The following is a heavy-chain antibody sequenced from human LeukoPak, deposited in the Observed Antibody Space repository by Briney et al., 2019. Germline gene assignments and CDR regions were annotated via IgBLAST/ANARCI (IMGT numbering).Heavy chain of an antibody. V-gene: IGHV1-46*01. CDR2: INPSGGST. Sequence: ASVKVSCKASGYTFTSYYMHWGRQAPGQGLEWMGIINPSGGSTSYAQKFQGRVTMTRDTSTSTVYMELSSLRSEDTAVYYCASTMTTERLGFDYWGQGTLVTVSS. J-gene: IGHJ4*02. CDR3: ASTMTTERLGFDY. D-gene: IGHD4-11*01. CDR1: GYTFTSYY.